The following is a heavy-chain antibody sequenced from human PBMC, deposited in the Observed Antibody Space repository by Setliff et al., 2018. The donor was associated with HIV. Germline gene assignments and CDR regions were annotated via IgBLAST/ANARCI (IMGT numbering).Heavy chain of an antibody. CDR2: IYHSGST. V-gene: IGHV4-59*04. D-gene: IGHD4-17*01. CDR3: ARYTVDTFFFDY. Sequence: PSETLSLTCVISGGSMGSHYWSWIRQSPGKGLEWIGSIYHSGSTYYSPSLKSRVIISVDAANEQFSLRLSSVTAADTAVYYCARYTVDTFFFDYWGQGRLVTVSS. CDR1: GGSMGSHY. J-gene: IGHJ4*02.